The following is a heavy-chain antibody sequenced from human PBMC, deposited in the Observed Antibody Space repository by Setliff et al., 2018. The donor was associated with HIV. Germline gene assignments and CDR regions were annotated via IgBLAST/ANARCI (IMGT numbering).Heavy chain of an antibody. V-gene: IGHV4-38-2*02. J-gene: IGHJ6*03. D-gene: IGHD3-10*01. CDR3: ARGDSGTYYPYYYYYMDV. CDR2: FYHSGST. CDR1: GHSISSGYY. Sequence: PSETLSLTCTVSGHSISSGYYWGWIRQPPGKGLECIGSFYHSGSTYYNPSLKSRVSKSVDTSKNQFSLKLSSVTAADTAVYYCARGDSGTYYPYYYYYMDVWGKGTTVTVSS.